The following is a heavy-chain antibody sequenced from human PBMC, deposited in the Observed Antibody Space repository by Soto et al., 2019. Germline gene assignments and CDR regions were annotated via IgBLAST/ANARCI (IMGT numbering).Heavy chain of an antibody. V-gene: IGHV3-43*01. D-gene: IGHD4-4*01. CDR3: ARGKYSSPRGGLDV. CDR1: GFTLSRYT. Sequence: GGSLRLSCAASGFTLSRYTMHWVRQAPGKGLEWVALNSWDGGTSAYADSVKGRFTVSRDNKKSFLYLQWGSLKASDSALYYCARGKYSSPRGGLDVWGQGTPVTVSS. CDR2: NSWDGGTS. J-gene: IGHJ6*02.